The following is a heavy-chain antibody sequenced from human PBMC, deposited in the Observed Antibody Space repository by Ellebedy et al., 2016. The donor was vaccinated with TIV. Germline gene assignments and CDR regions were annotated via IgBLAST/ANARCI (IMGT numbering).Heavy chain of an antibody. D-gene: IGHD2-2*01. CDR2: IYYSGST. Sequence: SETLSLXXTVSRGSISSYYWSWIRQPPGKGLEWIGYIYYSGSTNYNPSLKSRVTISIDTSKNQFSLKLSFVTAADTAVYYCARVLIVVVPAAISGYYYGMDVWGQGTTVTVSS. J-gene: IGHJ6*02. V-gene: IGHV4-59*01. CDR3: ARVLIVVVPAAISGYYYGMDV. CDR1: RGSISSYY.